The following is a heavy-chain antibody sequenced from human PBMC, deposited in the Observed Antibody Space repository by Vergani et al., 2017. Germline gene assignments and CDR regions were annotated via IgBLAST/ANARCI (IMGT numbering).Heavy chain of an antibody. D-gene: IGHD3-9*01. Sequence: QITLKESGPTLVKPTQTLTLTCSFSGFSLSTSGVGVGWIRQPPGTALEWLAVIYWDDDKRYSPSLKSRLTITKDTSKNQVVLTMTNMDPVDTATYYCAHLIHFDCSYYFDYWGQGTLVTVSS. J-gene: IGHJ4*02. V-gene: IGHV2-5*02. CDR2: IYWDDDK. CDR1: GFSLSTSGVG. CDR3: AHLIHFDCSYYFDY.